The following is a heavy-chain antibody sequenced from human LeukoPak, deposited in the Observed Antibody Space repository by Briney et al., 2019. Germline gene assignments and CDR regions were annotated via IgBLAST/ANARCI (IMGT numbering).Heavy chain of an antibody. J-gene: IGHJ4*02. CDR1: GYTFTSYG. Sequence: ASVKVSCKASGYTFTSYGISWVRQAPGQGLEWMGWISAYNGNTNYAQKLQGRVTMTTDTSTSTAYMELRSLRSDDTAVYYCARGGRLDFWSGYYTGGEFDYWGQGTLVTVSS. D-gene: IGHD3-3*01. V-gene: IGHV1-18*01. CDR2: ISAYNGNT. CDR3: ARGGRLDFWSGYYTGGEFDY.